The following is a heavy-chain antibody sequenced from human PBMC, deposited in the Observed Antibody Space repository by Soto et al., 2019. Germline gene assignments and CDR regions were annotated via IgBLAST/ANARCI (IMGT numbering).Heavy chain of an antibody. D-gene: IGHD6-19*01. V-gene: IGHV3-23*01. CDR2: ISNIGGST. CDR3: AKEGSSVWYFFSL. Sequence: EVQLLESGGGLVQPGGSLRLSCAASGFTFSSYAMCCVRQAPGKGLEWVSTISNIGGSTYYAASVRGRFTISSDNSENTLYLQMNSLRDEDTAVYYCAKEGSSVWYFFSLWGQGTLVTVSS. CDR1: GFTFSSYA. J-gene: IGHJ4*02.